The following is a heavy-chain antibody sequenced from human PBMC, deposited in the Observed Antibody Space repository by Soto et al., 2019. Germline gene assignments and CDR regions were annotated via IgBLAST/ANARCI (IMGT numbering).Heavy chain of an antibody. CDR1: GGSVSSYY. CDR3: ARRYGSSFDY. Sequence: QVQLQESGPGLVKPSETLSLTCTVSGGSVSSYYWSWIRQPPGKGLEWVGYIYYSGSTNYNPSLKGRVTISVDTSKNQFSLKLNSVTAADTAVYYCARRYGSSFDYWGQGTLVTVSS. J-gene: IGHJ4*02. D-gene: IGHD6-13*01. V-gene: IGHV4-59*08. CDR2: IYYSGST.